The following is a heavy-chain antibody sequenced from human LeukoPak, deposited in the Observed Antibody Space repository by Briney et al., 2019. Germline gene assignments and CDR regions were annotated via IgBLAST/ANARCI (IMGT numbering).Heavy chain of an antibody. CDR3: ARRATVTTYAFDY. J-gene: IGHJ4*02. Sequence: GGSLRLSCAASGFTFSSYEMNWVRQAPGKGLEWVSYISSSGSTIYYADSVKGRFTISRDNAKNSLYLQMNSLRAEDTAVYYCARRATVTTYAFDYWGQGTLVTVSS. CDR2: ISSSGSTI. V-gene: IGHV3-48*03. D-gene: IGHD4-17*01. CDR1: GFTFSSYE.